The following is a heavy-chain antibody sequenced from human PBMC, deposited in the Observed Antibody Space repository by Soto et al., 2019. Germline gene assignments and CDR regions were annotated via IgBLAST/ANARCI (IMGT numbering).Heavy chain of an antibody. J-gene: IGHJ6*02. CDR2: SYYSGST. CDR1: GGSISSSSYY. Sequence: SETLSLTCTVSGGSISSSSYYWGWIRQPPGKGLEWIGTSYYSGSTYYNPSLESRVTISVDTSKNQFSLKVSSVTAADTAVYYCARLGGYCTITSCYGYYGMDVWGQGTTVTVSS. CDR3: ARLGGYCTITSCYGYYGMDV. V-gene: IGHV4-39*01. D-gene: IGHD2-2*01.